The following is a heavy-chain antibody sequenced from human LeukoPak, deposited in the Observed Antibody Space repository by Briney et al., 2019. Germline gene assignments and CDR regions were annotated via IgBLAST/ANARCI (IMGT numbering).Heavy chain of an antibody. J-gene: IGHJ4*02. V-gene: IGHV3-53*01. CDR1: GFTVSSNY. CDR3: ARGRYSSTWLDY. D-gene: IGHD6-13*01. CDR2: IYSGGST. Sequence: GGSRRLSCAASGFTVSSNYMSWVRQAPGKGLEWVSVIYSGGSTYYADSVKGRFTISRDNSKNTLYLQMNSLRAEDTAVYYCARGRYSSTWLDYWGQGTLVTVSS.